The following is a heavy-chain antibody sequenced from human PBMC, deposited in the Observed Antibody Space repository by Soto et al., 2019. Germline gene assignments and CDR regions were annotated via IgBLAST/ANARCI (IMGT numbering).Heavy chain of an antibody. J-gene: IGHJ6*02. CDR2: ISAYNGNT. V-gene: IGHV1-18*01. CDR1: GYTFTSYG. D-gene: IGHD1-26*01. Sequence: ASVKVSCKASGYTFTSYGISWVRQAPGQGLEWMGWISAYNGNTNYAQKLQGRVTMTTDTSTSTAYMELRSLRSDDTAVYYCARDLIDPATYCYYYGMDVWGQGTTVTVSS. CDR3: ARDLIDPATYCYYYGMDV.